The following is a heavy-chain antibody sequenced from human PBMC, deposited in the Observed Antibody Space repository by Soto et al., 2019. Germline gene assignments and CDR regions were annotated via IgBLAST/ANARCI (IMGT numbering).Heavy chain of an antibody. CDR2: IVNDGSST. D-gene: IGHD3-16*01. CDR1: GFTFSDYW. CDR3: AREPRGTYYDDY. J-gene: IGHJ4*02. V-gene: IGHV3-74*03. Sequence: GGSLRLSCAASGFTFSDYWMHWVRQAPGKGLEWISRIVNDGSSTTYADSVKGRFTISRDNAKNTLYLQMNSLRVEDTAVYFCAREPRGTYYDDYWGQGTLVTVSS.